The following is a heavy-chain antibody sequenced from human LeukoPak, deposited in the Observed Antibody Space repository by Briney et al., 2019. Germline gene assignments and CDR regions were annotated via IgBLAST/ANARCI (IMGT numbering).Heavy chain of an antibody. CDR3: TRDWTTTSHIVVVPAATIPYFDY. CDR1: GFRFGDYA. CDR2: IRSKAYGGTT. J-gene: IGHJ4*02. V-gene: IGHV3-49*04. D-gene: IGHD2-2*01. Sequence: PGGSLRLSCAASGFRFGDYAMNWVRQAPGKGLEWVGFIRSKAYGGTTEYAASVKGRFTISRDDSKSIAYLQMNSLKTEDTAVYYCTRDWTTTSHIVVVPAATIPYFDYWGQGTLVTVSS.